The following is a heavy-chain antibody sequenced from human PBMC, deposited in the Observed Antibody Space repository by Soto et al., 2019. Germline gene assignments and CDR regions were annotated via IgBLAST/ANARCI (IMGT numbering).Heavy chain of an antibody. V-gene: IGHV4-31*03. CDR1: GGSISSGGYY. CDR2: IYYSGST. J-gene: IGHJ6*03. Sequence: SETLSLTCTVSGGSISSGGYYWSWIRQYPGKGLEWIGYIYYSGSTHYNPSLKSRVTISVDTSKNQFSLNLSSVTAADTAVYYCARRKEDYYYYIDVRGKGTTDTGS. CDR3: ARRKEDYYYYIDV.